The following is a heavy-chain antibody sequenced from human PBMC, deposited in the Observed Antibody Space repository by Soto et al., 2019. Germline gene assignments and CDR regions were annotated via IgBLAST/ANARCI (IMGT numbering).Heavy chain of an antibody. CDR3: AKDLDEYSSSADLYYFDY. Sequence: GGSLRLSCAASGFTFSSYGMHWVRQAPGKGLEWVAVISYDGSNKYYADSVKGRFTISRDNSKNTLYLQMNSLRAEDTAVYYCAKDLDEYSSSADLYYFDYWGQGTLVTVSS. CDR1: GFTFSSYG. J-gene: IGHJ4*02. CDR2: ISYDGSNK. V-gene: IGHV3-30*18. D-gene: IGHD6-6*01.